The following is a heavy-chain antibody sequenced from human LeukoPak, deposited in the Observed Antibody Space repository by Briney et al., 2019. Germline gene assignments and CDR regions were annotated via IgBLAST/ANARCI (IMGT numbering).Heavy chain of an antibody. D-gene: IGHD3-10*01. CDR1: GYTFTTYY. J-gene: IGHJ4*02. Sequence: GASVKVSCKASGYTFTTYYMHWVRQAPGQGLEWMGVVNPSGGGTSYSQMFQGRLTMTRDMSTSTAYMELSSLRSEDTAVYYCAADYYGSGSYFDWGQGTLVTVSS. V-gene: IGHV1-46*01. CDR3: AADYYGSGSYFD. CDR2: VNPSGGGT.